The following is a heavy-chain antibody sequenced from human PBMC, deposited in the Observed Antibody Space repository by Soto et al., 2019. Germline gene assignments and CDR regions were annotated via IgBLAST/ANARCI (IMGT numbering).Heavy chain of an antibody. J-gene: IGHJ3*01. CDR2: ISLDGNIE. V-gene: IGHV3-30*18. CDR3: AKKRSAMDGPTDAFDV. Sequence: QVQLVESGGDVVQPGRSLRLSCAASGFTFSTYGMHWVRQAPGKGLEWVAVISLDGNIENYADSVKGRFTISRDNSKNTVSLQMNSLRAEDTAVYYCAKKRSAMDGPTDAFDVWGQGTMVTVSS. CDR1: GFTFSTYG.